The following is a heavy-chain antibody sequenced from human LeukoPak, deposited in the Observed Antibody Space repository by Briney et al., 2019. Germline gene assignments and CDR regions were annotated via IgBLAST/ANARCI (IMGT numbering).Heavy chain of an antibody. J-gene: IGHJ4*02. CDR3: ARGVLGKYQLPTFDY. D-gene: IGHD2-2*01. V-gene: IGHV1-69*13. CDR1: GGTFSSYA. Sequence: SVKVSCKASGGTFSSYAISWVRQAPGQGLEWKGGIIPIFGTANYAQKFQGRVTITADESTSTAYMELSSLRSEDTAVYYCARGVLGKYQLPTFDYRGQGTLVTVSS. CDR2: IIPIFGTA.